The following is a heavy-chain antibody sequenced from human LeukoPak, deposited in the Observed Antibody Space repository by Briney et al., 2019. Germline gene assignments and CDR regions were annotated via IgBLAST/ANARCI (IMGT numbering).Heavy chain of an antibody. CDR3: ASYNPLKFGELSASWFDP. CDR2: IYYSGST. Sequence: KSSETLSLTCTVSGGSISSGGYYWSWIRQHPGKGLEWIGYIYYSGSTYYNPSLKSRVTISVDTSKNQFSLKLSSVTAADTAVYYCASYNPLKFGELSASWFDPWGQGTLVTVSS. J-gene: IGHJ5*02. CDR1: GGSISSGGYY. V-gene: IGHV4-31*03. D-gene: IGHD3-10*01.